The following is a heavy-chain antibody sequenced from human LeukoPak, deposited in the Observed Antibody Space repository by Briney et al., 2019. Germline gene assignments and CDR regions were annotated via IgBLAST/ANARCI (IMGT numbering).Heavy chain of an antibody. Sequence: SETLSLTCTVSGDSINSSRYYWAWIRQPPGKELEWIGSIYFSGTTYYNPSLKSRVTISADMSKNQFSLKLDSVTAADTAVYYCARVGIVESTPGAFDIWGQGTMVTVSS. D-gene: IGHD3-22*01. CDR2: IYFSGTT. V-gene: IGHV4-39*01. CDR1: GDSINSSRYY. J-gene: IGHJ3*02. CDR3: ARVGIVESTPGAFDI.